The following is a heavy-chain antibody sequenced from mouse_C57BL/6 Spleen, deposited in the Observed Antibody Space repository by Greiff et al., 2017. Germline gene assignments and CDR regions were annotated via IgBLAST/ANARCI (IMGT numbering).Heavy chain of an antibody. D-gene: IGHD3-2*02. CDR3: ARGGAAQATAMDY. V-gene: IGHV1-76*01. J-gene: IGHJ4*01. CDR2: IYPGSGNT. CDR1: GYTFTDYY. Sequence: VKLVESGAELVRPGASVKLSCKASGYTFTDYYINWVKQRPGQGLEWIARIYPGSGNTYYNEKFKGKATLTAEKSSSTAYMQLSSLTSEDSAVYFCARGGAAQATAMDYWGQGTSVTVSS.